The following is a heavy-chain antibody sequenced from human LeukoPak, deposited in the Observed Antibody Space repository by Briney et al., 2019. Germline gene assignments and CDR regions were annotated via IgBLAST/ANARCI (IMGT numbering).Heavy chain of an antibody. CDR3: ARTYCSSTSCYEVGYYFDY. CDR1: GGSISSSSYY. J-gene: IGHJ4*02. V-gene: IGHV4-39*01. Sequence: TETLSLTCTVSGGSISSSSYYWGWIRQPPGKGLEWIGSIYYSGSTYYNPSLKSRVTISVDTPKNQFSLKLSSVTAADTAVYYCARTYCSSTSCYEVGYYFDYWGQGTLVTVSS. CDR2: IYYSGST. D-gene: IGHD2-2*01.